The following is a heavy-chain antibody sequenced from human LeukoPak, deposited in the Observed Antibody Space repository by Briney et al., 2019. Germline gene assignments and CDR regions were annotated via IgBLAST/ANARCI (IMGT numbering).Heavy chain of an antibody. CDR1: GGTFSSYA. V-gene: IGHV1-69*05. Sequence: SVKVSCKASGGTFSSYAISWVRQAPGQGLEWMGRIIPIFGTANYAQKLQGRVTMTTDTSTSTAYMELRSLRSDDTAVYYCARTAKGHYNWFDPWGQGTLVTVSS. CDR2: IIPIFGTA. CDR3: ARTAKGHYNWFDP. D-gene: IGHD2-21*02. J-gene: IGHJ5*02.